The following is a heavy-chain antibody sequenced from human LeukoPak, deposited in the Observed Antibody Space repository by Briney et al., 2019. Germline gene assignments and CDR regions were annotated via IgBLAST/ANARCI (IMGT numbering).Heavy chain of an antibody. J-gene: IGHJ5*02. CDR2: INPSSGST. V-gene: IGHV1-46*01. Sequence: ASVKVSCKASGYTFSSYYIHWVRQAPGQGLEWMGIINPSSGSTSYAQKFQGRVTMTSDTSTTTVYMELSSLRSDDTAVYYCAREVYYYDSSGYNWFDPWGQGTLVTVSS. CDR3: AREVYYYDSSGYNWFDP. D-gene: IGHD3-22*01. CDR1: GYTFSSYY.